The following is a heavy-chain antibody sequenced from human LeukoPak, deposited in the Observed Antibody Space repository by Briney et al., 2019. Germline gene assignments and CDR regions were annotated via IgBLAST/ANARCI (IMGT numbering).Heavy chain of an antibody. J-gene: IGHJ4*02. CDR1: GFTFSIYE. CDR3: ASKYSSSWDGDY. CDR2: ISTSGSTI. D-gene: IGHD6-13*01. V-gene: IGHV3-48*03. Sequence: PGGSLRLSCAASGFTFSIYEMNWVRQAPGKGLEWVSYISTSGSTIYYADSVKGRFTISRDNAKKSLYLQMNSLRAEDTAVYYCASKYSSSWDGDYWGQGTLVTVSS.